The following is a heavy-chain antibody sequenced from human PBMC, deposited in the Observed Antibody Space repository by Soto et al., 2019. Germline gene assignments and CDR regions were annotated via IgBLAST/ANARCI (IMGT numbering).Heavy chain of an antibody. D-gene: IGHD4-17*01. V-gene: IGHV3-30-3*01. Sequence: GGSLRLSCAASGFTFSSYAMHWVRQAPGKGLEWVAVISYDGSNKYYADSVKGRFTISRDNSKNTLYLQMNSLRAEDTAVYYCARDRMTTVTRYSYYGMDVWGQGTTVTVSS. J-gene: IGHJ6*02. CDR2: ISYDGSNK. CDR3: ARDRMTTVTRYSYYGMDV. CDR1: GFTFSSYA.